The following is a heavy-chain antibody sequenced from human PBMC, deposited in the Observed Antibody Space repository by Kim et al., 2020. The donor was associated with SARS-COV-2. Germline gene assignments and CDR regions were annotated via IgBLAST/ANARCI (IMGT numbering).Heavy chain of an antibody. Sequence: ASVKVSCKASGYTFTSYGISWVRQAPGQGLEWLGWVGAYNGDTNYAQNLQGRVTLTTDISTSTAFLELRSLRSDDTAVYFCARDRGYGDDTFDYWGQGTLVTVSS. V-gene: IGHV1-18*01. J-gene: IGHJ4*02. D-gene: IGHD4-17*01. CDR1: GYTFTSYG. CDR3: ARDRGYGDDTFDY. CDR2: VGAYNGDT.